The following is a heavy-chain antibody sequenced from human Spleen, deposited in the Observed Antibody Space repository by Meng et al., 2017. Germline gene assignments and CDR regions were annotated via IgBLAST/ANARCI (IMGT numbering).Heavy chain of an antibody. Sequence: SETLSLTCAVYGGSFSGYYWSWIRQPPGKGLEWIGEINHSGSTNYNPSLKSRVTMSVDKSRNQFSLKLISVTAADTAVYYCARVRRDDYNRIDYWGQGTLVTVSS. D-gene: IGHD5-24*01. V-gene: IGHV4-34*01. CDR1: GGSFSGYY. CDR2: INHSGST. CDR3: ARVRRDDYNRIDY. J-gene: IGHJ4*02.